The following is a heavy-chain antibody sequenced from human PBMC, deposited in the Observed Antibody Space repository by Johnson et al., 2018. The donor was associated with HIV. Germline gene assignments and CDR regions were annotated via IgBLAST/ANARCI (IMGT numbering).Heavy chain of an antibody. J-gene: IGHJ3*02. CDR2: ISYDGSNK. Sequence: QVQLVESGGGLVQPGGSLRLSCAASGFTFSSYWMSWVRQAPGKGLEWVAVISYDGSNKYYADSVKGRFTISRDNSKNTLYLQMNSLRAEDTAVYYCAKSLGQQLVVVDAFDITGQGTMVTVSS. CDR1: GFTFSSYW. CDR3: AKSLGQQLVVVDAFDI. D-gene: IGHD6-13*01. V-gene: IGHV3-30*18.